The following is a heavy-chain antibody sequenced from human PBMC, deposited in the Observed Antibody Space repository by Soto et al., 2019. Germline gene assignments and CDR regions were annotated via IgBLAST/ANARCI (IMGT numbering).Heavy chain of an antibody. V-gene: IGHV3-23*01. CDR3: AKGVLAVAGPYYFDY. D-gene: IGHD6-19*01. CDR2: ISGGGDNT. CDR1: GFTFSTYA. J-gene: IGHJ4*02. Sequence: GGSLRLSCAASGFTFSTYAMRWVRQAPGKGLEWVSAISGGGDNTYYADSVRGRFAISRDNSKNTLYLEMNSLRAEDTAVYYCAKGVLAVAGPYYFDYWGQGTLVTVSS.